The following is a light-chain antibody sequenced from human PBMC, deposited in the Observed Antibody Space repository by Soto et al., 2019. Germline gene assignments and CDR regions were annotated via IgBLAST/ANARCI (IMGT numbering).Light chain of an antibody. Sequence: DIQMTHAPSSLSASVGDRVTITCQASQDITNDLNWYQQKPGKAPKVLIYEASNWETGVPSRFSGRGSGTDVTFTISSLQPEDIPTYFCQQYENVTLTFGGGTKVEIK. J-gene: IGKJ4*01. CDR1: QDITND. V-gene: IGKV1-33*01. CDR2: EAS. CDR3: QQYENVTLT.